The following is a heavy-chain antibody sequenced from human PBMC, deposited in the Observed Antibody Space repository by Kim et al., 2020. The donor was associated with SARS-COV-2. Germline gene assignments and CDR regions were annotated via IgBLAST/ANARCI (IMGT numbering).Heavy chain of an antibody. J-gene: IGHJ5*02. CDR1: GFTLSSYW. Sequence: GGSLRLSCAASGFTLSSYWMSWVRQAPGKGLEWVANIKQDGSEKYYVDSVKGRFTISRDNAKNSLYLQMNSLRAEDTAVYYCARGIAELGDWFDPWGQGTLVTVSS. CDR2: IKQDGSEK. V-gene: IGHV3-7*01. CDR3: ARGIAELGDWFDP. D-gene: IGHD2-15*01.